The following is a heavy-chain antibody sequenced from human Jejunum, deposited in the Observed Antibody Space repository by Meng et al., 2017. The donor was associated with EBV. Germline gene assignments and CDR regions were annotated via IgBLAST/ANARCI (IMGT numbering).Heavy chain of an antibody. CDR2: MYYTGKA. Sequence: QVQLQDSGPGLLKPSETLSLTCSVSGDSVSGYNYWTWIRQPPGKGLEWIGNMYYTGKAIYKPSLQSRVTISVDTSKNQFSLRVTSVTAADTAIYYCARGRGYDYGDSWGQGTLVSVSS. CDR1: GDSVSGYNY. V-gene: IGHV4-61*01. J-gene: IGHJ4*02. D-gene: IGHD5-12*01. CDR3: ARGRGYDYGDS.